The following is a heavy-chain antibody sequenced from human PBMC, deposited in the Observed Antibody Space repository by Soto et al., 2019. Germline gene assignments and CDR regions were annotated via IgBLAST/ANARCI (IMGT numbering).Heavy chain of an antibody. D-gene: IGHD3-10*01. CDR1: GGTFFSYA. Sequence: ASVKVSCKASGGTFFSYAINWVRQAPGQGLEWMGGIIPIFGTTNYAQKFQGRVTITADESTSTAYMEPSSLRSEDTAVYYCARGAPQFGELFYYFDYWGQGTLVTVSS. V-gene: IGHV1-69*13. CDR3: ARGAPQFGELFYYFDY. J-gene: IGHJ4*02. CDR2: IIPIFGTT.